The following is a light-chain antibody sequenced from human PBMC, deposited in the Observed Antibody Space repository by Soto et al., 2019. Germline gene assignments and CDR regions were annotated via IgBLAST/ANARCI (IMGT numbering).Light chain of an antibody. V-gene: IGKV3-11*01. J-gene: IGKJ1*01. CDR2: DAS. CDR3: QQRSEWPRT. Sequence: EIVLTQSPATLSLSPGERATLSCRASQSISSSLAWYQQKPGQAPRLLIYDASSRATGFPARFSGSGSGTDFTLTIGSLEPEDFAVYYCQQRSEWPRTFGQGTRWISN. CDR1: QSISSS.